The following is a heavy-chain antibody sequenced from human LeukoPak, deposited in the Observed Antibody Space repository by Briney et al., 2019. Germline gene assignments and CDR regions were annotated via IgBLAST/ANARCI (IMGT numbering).Heavy chain of an antibody. Sequence: PSETLSLTCTVSGGSISSYYWSWIRQPPGKGLEWIGEINHSGSTNYNPSLKSRVTISVDTSKNQFSLKLSSVTAADTAVYYCARRGTMIHLIDYWGQGTLVTVSS. CDR3: ARRGTMIHLIDY. J-gene: IGHJ4*02. D-gene: IGHD3-22*01. CDR2: INHSGST. V-gene: IGHV4-34*01. CDR1: GGSISSYY.